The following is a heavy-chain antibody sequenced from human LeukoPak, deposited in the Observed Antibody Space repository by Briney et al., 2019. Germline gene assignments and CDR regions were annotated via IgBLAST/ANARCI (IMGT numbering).Heavy chain of an antibody. D-gene: IGHD3-10*01. V-gene: IGHV3-23*01. Sequence: GGSLRLSCAASGFTFSSYATSWVRQAPGKGLEWVSAISGSGGSTYYADSVKGRFTISRDNSKNTLYLQMNSLRAEDTAVYYCAKAGYYGSGSYFLNDAFDIWGQGTMVTVSS. J-gene: IGHJ3*02. CDR3: AKAGYYGSGSYFLNDAFDI. CDR2: ISGSGGST. CDR1: GFTFSSYA.